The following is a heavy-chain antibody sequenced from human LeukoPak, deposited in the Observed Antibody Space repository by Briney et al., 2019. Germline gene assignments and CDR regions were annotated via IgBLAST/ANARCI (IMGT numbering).Heavy chain of an antibody. D-gene: IGHD2-15*01. CDR2: ISAYNANT. J-gene: IGHJ4*02. V-gene: IGHV1-18*01. CDR3: LVVVVAATGDY. Sequence: ASVKVSCKASGYTFTSYGISWVRQAPGQGLEWMGWISAYNANTNYAQKPQGRVTMTTDTSTSTAYMELRSLRSDDTAVYYCLVVVVAATGDYWGQGTLVTVSS. CDR1: GYTFTSYG.